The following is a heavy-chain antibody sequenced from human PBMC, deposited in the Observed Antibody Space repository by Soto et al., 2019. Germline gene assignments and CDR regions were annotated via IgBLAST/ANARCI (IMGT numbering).Heavy chain of an antibody. Sequence: ASVKVSCKASGYTFTSYGISWVRQAPGQGLEWMGWISAYNGNTNYAQKLQGRVTMTTDTSTSTAYMELRSLRSDDTAVYYCARRRRASYGYAAYYYYGMDVWGQGTTVTAP. J-gene: IGHJ6*02. CDR2: ISAYNGNT. CDR3: ARRRRASYGYAAYYYYGMDV. V-gene: IGHV1-18*04. D-gene: IGHD5-18*01. CDR1: GYTFTSYG.